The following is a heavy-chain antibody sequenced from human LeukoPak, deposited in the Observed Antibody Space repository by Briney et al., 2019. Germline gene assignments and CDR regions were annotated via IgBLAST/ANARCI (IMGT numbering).Heavy chain of an antibody. CDR2: IYYSGST. CDR1: GGSISSYY. J-gene: IGHJ4*02. CDR3: ARHPRRSGSAPFDY. D-gene: IGHD3-10*01. Sequence: PSETLSLTCTVSGGSISSYYWGWIRQPPGKGLEWIGYIYYSGSTNYNPSLKSRVTISVDTSKNQFSLKLSSVTAADTAVYYCARHPRRSGSAPFDYWGQGTLVTVSS. V-gene: IGHV4-59*08.